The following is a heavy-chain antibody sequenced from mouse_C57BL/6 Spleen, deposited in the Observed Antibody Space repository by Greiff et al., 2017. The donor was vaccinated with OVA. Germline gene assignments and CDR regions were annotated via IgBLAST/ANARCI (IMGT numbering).Heavy chain of an antibody. CDR1: GYAFSSSW. J-gene: IGHJ4*01. CDR3: ARIYGKGPYYAMDY. D-gene: IGHD2-1*01. V-gene: IGHV1-82*01. Sequence: VKLVESGPELVKPGASVKISCKASGYAFSSSWMNWVKQRPGKGLEWIGRIYPGDGDTNYNGKFKGKATLTADKSSSTAYMQLSSLTSEDSAVYFCARIYGKGPYYAMDYWGQGTSVTVSS. CDR2: IYPGDGDT.